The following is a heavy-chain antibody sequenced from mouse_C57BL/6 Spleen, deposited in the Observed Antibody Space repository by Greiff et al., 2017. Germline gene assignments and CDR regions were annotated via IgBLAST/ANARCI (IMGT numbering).Heavy chain of an antibody. Sequence: EVQLQQSGTVLARPGASVKMFCKTSGYTFTSYWMHWVKQRPGQGLEWIGAIYPGNSDTSYNQKFKGKAKLTAVTAASTAHMELSSLTNEDSAVYYCTRPYGGYYEYFDVWGTGTTVTVSS. CDR3: TRPYGGYYEYFDV. D-gene: IGHD2-3*01. V-gene: IGHV1-5*01. CDR2: IYPGNSDT. CDR1: GYTFTSYW. J-gene: IGHJ1*03.